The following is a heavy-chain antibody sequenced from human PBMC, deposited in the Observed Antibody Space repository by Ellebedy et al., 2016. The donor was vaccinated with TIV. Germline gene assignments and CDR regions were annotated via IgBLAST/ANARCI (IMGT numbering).Heavy chain of an antibody. CDR3: ARDHVVVVPAAMPNYYYYGMDV. V-gene: IGHV3-53*04. D-gene: IGHD2-2*01. CDR1: GLTVSSNY. Sequence: GESLKISCAASGLTVSSNYMSWVRQAPGKGLEWVSVIYSGGSTYYADSVKGRFTISRHNSKNTLYLQMNSLRAEDTAVYYCARDHVVVVPAAMPNYYYYGMDVWGQGTTVTVSS. CDR2: IYSGGST. J-gene: IGHJ6*02.